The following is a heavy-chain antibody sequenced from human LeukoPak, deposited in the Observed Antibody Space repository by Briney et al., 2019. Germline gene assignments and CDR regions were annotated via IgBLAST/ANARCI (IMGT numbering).Heavy chain of an antibody. CDR1: GFTFNNFE. D-gene: IGHD6-19*01. J-gene: IGHJ4*02. Sequence: PGGSLRLSCAASGFTFNNFEMNWGRQAPGEGLEWIAYVSGSGSEIHYGDSVKGRFTISRDNAKSSVYLQMDSLRAEDMALYYCATKVPGTSHFSWGQGTLVTVSS. CDR3: ATKVPGTSHFS. CDR2: VSGSGSEI. V-gene: IGHV3-48*03.